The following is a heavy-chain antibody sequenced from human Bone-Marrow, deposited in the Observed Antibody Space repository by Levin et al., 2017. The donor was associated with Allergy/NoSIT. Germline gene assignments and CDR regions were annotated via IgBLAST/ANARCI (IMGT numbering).Heavy chain of an antibody. CDR3: VRMERWRLAAATPFYYYMDI. D-gene: IGHD6-25*01. CDR1: GFSVSSNY. J-gene: IGHJ6*03. Sequence: ASVKVSCAASGFSVSSNYMNWVRQAPGKGLEWVSVIHSGGATYYADSVKGRFIISRDNSKNTVYLQMNNLRADDTAVYYCVRMERWRLAAATPFYYYMDIWGRGTTVTVSS. CDR2: IHSGGAT. V-gene: IGHV3-53*01.